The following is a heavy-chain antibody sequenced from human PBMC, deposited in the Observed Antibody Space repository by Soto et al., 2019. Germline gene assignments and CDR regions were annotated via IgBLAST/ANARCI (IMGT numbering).Heavy chain of an antibody. D-gene: IGHD1-1*01. CDR3: ASNSRYEPPDY. CDR1: GFTFSSYA. CDR2: ISVSGGST. J-gene: IGHJ4*02. Sequence: EVQLLESGGGLVQPGGSLRLSCAASGFTFSSYAMSWVRQAPGKGLAWVSGISVSGGSTYYADSEKGRSTISRNNTKNTRYLEMNSLAAEDTAACYCASNSRYEPPDYWGQGTLVTVSS. V-gene: IGHV3-23*01.